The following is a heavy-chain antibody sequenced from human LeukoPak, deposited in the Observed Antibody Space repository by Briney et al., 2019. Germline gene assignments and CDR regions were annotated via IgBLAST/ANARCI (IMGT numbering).Heavy chain of an antibody. J-gene: IGHJ4*02. CDR1: GFTFSSYA. CDR2: ISGSGGST. V-gene: IGHV3-23*01. D-gene: IGHD6-19*01. CDR3: ARESSGWLKGFDY. Sequence: GGSLRLSCAASGFTFSSYAMSWVRQAPGKGLEWVSAISGSGGSTYSADSVKGRFTISRDNSKNTLYLQMNSLRAEDTAVYYCARESSGWLKGFDYWGQGTLVTVSS.